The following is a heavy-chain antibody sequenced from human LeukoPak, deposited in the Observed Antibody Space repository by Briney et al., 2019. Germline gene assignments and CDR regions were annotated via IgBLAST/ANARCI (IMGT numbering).Heavy chain of an antibody. CDR1: GGTFSSYA. Sequence: SVKVSCKASGGTFSSYAISWVRQAPGQGPEWMGGTIPIFGTANYAQKFQGRVTITADESTSTAYMELSSLRSEDTAVYYCAIRMEARFNYYYYGMDVWGQGTTVTVSS. CDR3: AIRMEARFNYYYYGMDV. J-gene: IGHJ6*02. V-gene: IGHV1-69*13. CDR2: TIPIFGTA. D-gene: IGHD1-1*01.